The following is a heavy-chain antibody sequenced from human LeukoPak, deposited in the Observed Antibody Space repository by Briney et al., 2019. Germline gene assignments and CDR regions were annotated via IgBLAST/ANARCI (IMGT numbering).Heavy chain of an antibody. D-gene: IGHD2-21*02. J-gene: IGHJ4*02. CDR3: AREGNVLVVTQKKKKPFDL. CDR1: DGPFGGYY. Sequence: SETLSLTCAVPDGPFGGYYWSWFRQSPGKGLEWIGEINHFGHTYYNESLRSRVAISVDTSKKQFSLKLTSVTAADMGIYYCAREGNVLVVTQKKKKPFDLWGQGTLVIVSS. CDR2: INHFGHT. V-gene: IGHV4-34*01.